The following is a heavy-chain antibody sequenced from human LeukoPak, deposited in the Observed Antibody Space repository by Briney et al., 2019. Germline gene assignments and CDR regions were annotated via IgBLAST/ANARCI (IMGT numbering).Heavy chain of an antibody. Sequence: GGSLRLSCAASGFTLSSYGMNWVRQVPGKGLVWVSCIDTDERRTTYADSVKGRFTTSRDSATNTLYLQMNSLRAADTAVYYCARGLLGIDYWGQGPLVTVSS. CDR1: GFTLSSYG. CDR2: IDTDERRT. D-gene: IGHD2-15*01. CDR3: ARGLLGIDY. J-gene: IGHJ4*02. V-gene: IGHV3-74*01.